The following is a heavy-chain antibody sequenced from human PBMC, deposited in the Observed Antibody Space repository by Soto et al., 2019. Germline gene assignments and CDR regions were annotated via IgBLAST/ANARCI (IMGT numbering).Heavy chain of an antibody. J-gene: IGHJ4*02. Sequence: PGGSLRLSCAASGFTFSSYAMHWVCQAPGKGLEWVAVISYDGSNKFYADSVKGRFTISRDNSKNTLYLQMSSLRTEDTAVYYCARDSGYCSRTSCYKDFWGQGTLVTVSS. CDR3: ARDSGYCSRTSCYKDF. CDR2: ISYDGSNK. CDR1: GFTFSSYA. D-gene: IGHD2-2*02. V-gene: IGHV3-30-3*01.